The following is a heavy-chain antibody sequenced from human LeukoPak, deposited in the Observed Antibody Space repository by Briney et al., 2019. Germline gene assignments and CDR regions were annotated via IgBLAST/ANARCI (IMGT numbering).Heavy chain of an antibody. CDR3: ARHEAYCGGDCYSFDC. Sequence: SETLSLTCTVSGGSISSYYWSWIRQPPGKGLEWIGYIYYSGSTNYNPSLKSRVTISVDTSKNQFSLKLTSVTAADTAVYYCARHEAYCGGDCYSFDCWGQGTLVTVSS. CDR2: IYYSGST. V-gene: IGHV4-59*08. J-gene: IGHJ4*02. CDR1: GGSISSYY. D-gene: IGHD2-21*02.